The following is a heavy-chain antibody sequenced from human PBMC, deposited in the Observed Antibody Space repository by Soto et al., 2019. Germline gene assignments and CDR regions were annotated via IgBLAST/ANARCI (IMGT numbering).Heavy chain of an antibody. Sequence: SETLSLTCIVSGGAISTYYWSWIRQFPGQGLEWIGYIYHSGSSQYNPSLTSRVTISVDTSKNQLSLRLSSVTAADTAVYYCARSYGSGSYYDYYYGMDVWGQGTTVTVSS. CDR1: GGAISTYY. CDR3: ARSYGSGSYYDYYYGMDV. CDR2: IYHSGSS. V-gene: IGHV4-59*01. J-gene: IGHJ6*02. D-gene: IGHD3-10*01.